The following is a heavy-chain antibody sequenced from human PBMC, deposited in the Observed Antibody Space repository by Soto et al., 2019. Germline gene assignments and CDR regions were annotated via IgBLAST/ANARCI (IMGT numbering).Heavy chain of an antibody. CDR1: GGSISSSSYY. J-gene: IGHJ4*02. D-gene: IGHD3-10*01. V-gene: IGHV4-39*01. CDR2: IYYSGST. CDR3: ATLWFGKSFANY. Sequence: SSETLSLTCTVSGGSISSSSYYWGWIRQPPGKGLEWIGSIYYSGSTYYNPSLKSRVTISVDTSKNQFSLKLSSVTAADTAVYYCATLWFGKSFANYWGQGTLVTVSS.